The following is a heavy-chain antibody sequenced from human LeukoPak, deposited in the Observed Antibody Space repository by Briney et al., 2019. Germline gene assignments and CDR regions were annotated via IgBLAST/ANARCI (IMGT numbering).Heavy chain of an antibody. Sequence: GESLKISCKGLGYSFSSYWSAWVRQRPGKGLEWMGIIYPGGSETRYDPSFEGQVTISADGSTSTAYLQWSSLKASDTAMYYCARLEDDYDSSGNNWFDPWGQGTLVTVSS. CDR1: GYSFSSYW. J-gene: IGHJ5*02. V-gene: IGHV5-51*01. D-gene: IGHD3-22*01. CDR3: ARLEDDYDSSGNNWFDP. CDR2: IYPGGSET.